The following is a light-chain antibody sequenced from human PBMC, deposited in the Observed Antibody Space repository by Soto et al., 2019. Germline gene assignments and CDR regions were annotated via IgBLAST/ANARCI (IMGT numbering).Light chain of an antibody. CDR2: DTS. Sequence: DIVLTQSPATPSLSPGERATLSCRASQVIASSHLAWHQQKPGQAPRLLIFDTSRRATGIPDRFSGSGSETDFTLTINRLEPEDFAVYYCQQYNKSITFGQGTRLEIK. CDR1: QVIASSH. CDR3: QQYNKSIT. J-gene: IGKJ5*01. V-gene: IGKV3-20*01.